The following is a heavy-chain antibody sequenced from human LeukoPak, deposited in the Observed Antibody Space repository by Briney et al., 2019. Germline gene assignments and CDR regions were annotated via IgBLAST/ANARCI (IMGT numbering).Heavy chain of an antibody. CDR1: GFTFSNYW. D-gene: IGHD3-10*01. Sequence: GSLRLSCAASGFTFSNYWMHWVRQAPGKGLEWVSAISGSGGSTYYADSVKGRFTISRDNSKNTLYLQMNSLRAEDTAVYYCAKVGSGSYYVYWGQGTLVTVSS. CDR2: ISGSGGST. CDR3: AKVGSGSYYVY. V-gene: IGHV3-23*01. J-gene: IGHJ4*02.